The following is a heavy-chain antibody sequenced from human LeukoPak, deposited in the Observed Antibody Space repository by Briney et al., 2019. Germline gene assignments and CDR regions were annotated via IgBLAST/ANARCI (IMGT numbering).Heavy chain of an antibody. Sequence: SETLSLTCTVSGGSMTSHYWSWIRQSPGKGLEWIGYMYNSESRNDNPSLKSRVTISLDTSKNQFYLILSSVTAADTAVYYCARGWPDGSGYYRDAFDIWGQGTMVIVSS. CDR1: GGSMTSHY. J-gene: IGHJ3*02. CDR2: MYNSESR. D-gene: IGHD3-22*01. V-gene: IGHV4-59*11. CDR3: ARGWPDGSGYYRDAFDI.